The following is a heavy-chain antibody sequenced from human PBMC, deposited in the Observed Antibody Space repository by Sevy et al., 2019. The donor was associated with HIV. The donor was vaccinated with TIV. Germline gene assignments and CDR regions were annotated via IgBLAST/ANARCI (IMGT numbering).Heavy chain of an antibody. CDR3: VRGADYYDRGGANCDS. CDR2: IWYDGSSE. CDR1: GFSFSKYG. J-gene: IGHJ4*02. D-gene: IGHD3-22*01. Sequence: GGSLRLSCAASGFSFSKYGMHWVRQAPGKGLERVALIWYDGSSEYYADSVKARFTISRDNSNHTLYLQVNSLRVEDTAVYYCVRGADYYDRGGANCDSWGQGTLATVSS. V-gene: IGHV3-33*01.